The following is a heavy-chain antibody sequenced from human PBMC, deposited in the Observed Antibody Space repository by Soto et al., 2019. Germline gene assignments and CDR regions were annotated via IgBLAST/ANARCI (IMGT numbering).Heavy chain of an antibody. CDR3: ARDRRRIAARLGYYYSGMDV. J-gene: IGHJ6*02. D-gene: IGHD6-6*01. Sequence: PSQTLSLPCVISGDSVSSNSAAWNWIRQSPSRGLEWLGRTYYRSKWYNDYAVSVKSRISINPDTSKNQFSLQLNSMTPEDTAVYYCARDRRRIAARLGYYYSGMDVWGQGTTVTVSS. CDR1: GDSVSSNSAA. CDR2: TYYRSKWYN. V-gene: IGHV6-1*01.